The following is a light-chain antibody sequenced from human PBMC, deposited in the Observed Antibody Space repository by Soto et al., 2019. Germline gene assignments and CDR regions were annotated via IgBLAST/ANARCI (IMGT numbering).Light chain of an antibody. CDR1: QSVDRY. Sequence: EVVLTQSPDTLSLSPGETATLSCRASQSVDRYVAWYQQKLGQAPRLLIYDAYTRATGVGARFTGSGSATDFSLIINSLEHEDFAVYCCQQRGKWHITFGQGNKVEMK. CDR2: DAY. J-gene: IGKJ2*01. CDR3: QQRGKWHIT. V-gene: IGKV3-11*01.